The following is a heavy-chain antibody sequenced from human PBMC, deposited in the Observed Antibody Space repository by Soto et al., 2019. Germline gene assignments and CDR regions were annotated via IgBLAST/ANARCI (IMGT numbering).Heavy chain of an antibody. V-gene: IGHV1-3*01. CDR3: ARSFGVVTDFDYWGQGTLVTVSSGKHSCGESLKISCQGSGYDFFGYDLDYFDY. CDR1: GYTFTSYA. CDR2: INAGNGNT. J-gene: IGHJ4*02. D-gene: IGHD3-3*01. Sequence: ASVKVSCKASGYTFTSYAMHWVRQAPGQRLEWMGWINAGNGNTKYSQKFQGRVTITRDTSASTAYMELSSLRSEDTAVYYCARSFGVVTDFDYWGQGTLVTVSSGKHSCGESLKISCQGSGYDFFGYDLDYFDYWGQGTLVTVSS.